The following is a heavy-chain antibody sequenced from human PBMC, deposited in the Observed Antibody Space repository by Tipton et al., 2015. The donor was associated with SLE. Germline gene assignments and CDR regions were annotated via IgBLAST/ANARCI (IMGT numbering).Heavy chain of an antibody. D-gene: IGHD3-16*01. CDR3: ARDTPGGSKGYFDL. Sequence: ILSLTCTVSGGSISSHYWSWIRQPPGKGLEWIGYIYYSGSTNYNPSLKSRVTISVDTSKNQFSLKLSSVTAADTAVYYCARDTPGGSKGYFDLWGRGTLVTVSS. J-gene: IGHJ2*01. V-gene: IGHV4-59*11. CDR2: IYYSGST. CDR1: GGSISSHY.